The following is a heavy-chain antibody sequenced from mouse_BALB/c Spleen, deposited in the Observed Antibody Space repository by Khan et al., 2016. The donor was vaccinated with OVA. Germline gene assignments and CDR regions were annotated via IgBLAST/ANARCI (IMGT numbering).Heavy chain of an antibody. D-gene: IGHD1-3*01. CDR2: ISTYYGDA. V-gene: IGHV1S137*01. J-gene: IGHJ3*01. CDR1: GYTFTDYA. CDR3: TRGSGKCRFAY. Sequence: QVQLKESGAELVRPGVSVKISCKGSGYTFTDYAMHWVKQSHSRSLEWIGVISTYYGDATYNQKFKGKATMTVDKSSTTAYMELARLTSEDSAIYYCTRGSGKCRFAYWGQGTLVTVSA.